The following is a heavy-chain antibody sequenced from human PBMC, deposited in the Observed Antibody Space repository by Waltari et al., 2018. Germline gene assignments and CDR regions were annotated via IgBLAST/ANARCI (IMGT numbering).Heavy chain of an antibody. CDR3: TRDPAQFGEFDY. V-gene: IGHV3-49*04. D-gene: IGHD3-10*01. CDR1: GFTFGDYA. J-gene: IGHJ4*02. CDR2: IRSKAYGGTT. Sequence: EVQLVESGGGLVQPGRSLRLSCTASGFTFGDYAMSWVRQAPGKGLEWVGFIRSKAYGGTTEYAASVKGRFTISRDDSKSIAYLQMNSLKTEDTAVYYCTRDPAQFGEFDYWGQGTLVTVSS.